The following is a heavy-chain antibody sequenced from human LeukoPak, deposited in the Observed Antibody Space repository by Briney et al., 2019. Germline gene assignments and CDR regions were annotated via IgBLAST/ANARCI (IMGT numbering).Heavy chain of an antibody. Sequence: SETLSLTCTFSGGSISSSSYYWCWIRQPPGKGRVGIGSIYYSGNTYYNPSLKSRVNKSVDTSKNEFSLKLSSVTAADTALYYCGRDHACSNGVWSYFDSWGQGTLVTVSS. J-gene: IGHJ4*02. D-gene: IGHD2-8*01. CDR3: GRDHACSNGVWSYFDS. V-gene: IGHV4-39*07. CDR1: GGSISSSSYY. CDR2: IYYSGNT.